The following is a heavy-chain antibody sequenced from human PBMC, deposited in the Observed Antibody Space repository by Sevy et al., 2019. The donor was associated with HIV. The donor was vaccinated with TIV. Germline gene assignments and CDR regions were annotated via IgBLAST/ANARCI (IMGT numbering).Heavy chain of an antibody. J-gene: IGHJ6*02. CDR3: AKDYLRIGHRWGAMDV. CDR1: GFTFEDYA. D-gene: IGHD1-26*01. V-gene: IGHV3-43D*03. CDR2: ISWDGGST. Sequence: GGSLRLSCAASGFTFEDYAMHWVRQAPGKGLEWVSLISWDGGSTYYADSVKGRFTISRDNSKNSLYLQMNSLRAEDTASYYCAKDYLRIGHRWGAMDVWGQWTTVTVSS.